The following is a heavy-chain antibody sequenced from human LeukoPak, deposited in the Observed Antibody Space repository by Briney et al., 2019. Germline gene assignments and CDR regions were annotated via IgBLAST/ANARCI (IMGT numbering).Heavy chain of an antibody. Sequence: ASETLSLTRAVPGGSISSSNWWRWVRPPPGKGLECIGESYHSGSTNYNPSLKRRVTIAVDKSKNQFSLKRSSVTAADTAVYYWARDTGIAAAGCYDYWGQGTLVTVSS. V-gene: IGHV4-4*02. CDR3: ARDTGIAAAGCYDY. CDR2: SYHSGST. D-gene: IGHD6-13*01. J-gene: IGHJ4*02. CDR1: GGSISSSNW.